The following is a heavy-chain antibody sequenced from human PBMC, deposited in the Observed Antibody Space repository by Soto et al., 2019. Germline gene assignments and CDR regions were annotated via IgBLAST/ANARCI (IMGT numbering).Heavy chain of an antibody. D-gene: IGHD5-18*01. CDR3: ARVSKWGYSYGYFHYHYGMDV. CDR1: GFTFSSYG. CDR2: IWYDGSNK. J-gene: IGHJ6*02. V-gene: IGHV3-33*01. Sequence: GGSLRLSCAASGFTFSSYGMHWVRQAPGKGLEWVAVIWYDGSNKYYADSVKGRFTISRDNSKNTLYLQMNSLRAEDTAVYYCARVSKWGYSYGYFHYHYGMDVWGQGTTVTVSS.